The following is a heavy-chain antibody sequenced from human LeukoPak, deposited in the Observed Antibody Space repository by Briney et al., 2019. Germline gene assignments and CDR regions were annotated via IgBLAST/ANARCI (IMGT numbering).Heavy chain of an antibody. CDR2: FDPEDGET. D-gene: IGHD2-2*01. CDR1: GYTLTELS. J-gene: IGHJ4*02. Sequence: ASVKVSCKVSGYTLTELSMHWVRQAPGKGLEWMGGFDPEDGETIYAQKFQGRVTMTEDTSTDTANMELSSLRSEDTAVYYCATDTAHCSSTSCYSYWGQGTLVTVSS. V-gene: IGHV1-24*01. CDR3: ATDTAHCSSTSCYSY.